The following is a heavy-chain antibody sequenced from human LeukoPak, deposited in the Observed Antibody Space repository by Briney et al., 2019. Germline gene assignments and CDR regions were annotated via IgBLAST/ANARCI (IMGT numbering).Heavy chain of an antibody. J-gene: IGHJ4*02. CDR2: ISSTSSYI. D-gene: IGHD3/OR15-3a*01. Sequence: GGSLRLSCAASGFIFSSYSMNWVRQAPGKGLEWVSSISSTSSYIYYADSVKGRFTLSRDNAKNSLYQQMNTLRAEDTAVYYCARGGDFWTGYSDYWGQGTLVTVSS. CDR1: GFIFSSYS. V-gene: IGHV3-21*01. CDR3: ARGGDFWTGYSDY.